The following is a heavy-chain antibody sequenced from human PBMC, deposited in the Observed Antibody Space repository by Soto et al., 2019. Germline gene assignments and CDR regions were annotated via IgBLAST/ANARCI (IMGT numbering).Heavy chain of an antibody. CDR1: GFTFSDHY. D-gene: IGHD6-19*01. V-gene: IGHV3-72*01. J-gene: IGHJ4*02. CDR2: SKNKANSFTT. Sequence: GGSLRLSCAASGFTFSDHYMDWVRQAPGKGLEWVARSKNKANSFTTEYAASVKGRFTISRDDSESSLFLQMNSLKTEDTAVYYCARGGGSGPNRDDEYWGPGTLVAVSS. CDR3: ARGGGSGPNRDDEY.